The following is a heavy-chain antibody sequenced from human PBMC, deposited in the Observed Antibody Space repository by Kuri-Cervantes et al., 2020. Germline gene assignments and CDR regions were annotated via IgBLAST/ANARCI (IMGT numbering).Heavy chain of an antibody. Sequence: GESLKISCAASGFTFSSYAMSWVRQAPGKGLEWVSAISTAGDTYYPGSVKGRFTISRENAKNSLYLQMNSLRAEDTAVYYCALPYYDFWSGYYSKTDYWGQGTLVTVSS. V-gene: IGHV3-13*01. CDR3: ALPYYDFWSGYYSKTDY. CDR2: ISTAGDT. D-gene: IGHD3-3*01. J-gene: IGHJ4*02. CDR1: GFTFSSYA.